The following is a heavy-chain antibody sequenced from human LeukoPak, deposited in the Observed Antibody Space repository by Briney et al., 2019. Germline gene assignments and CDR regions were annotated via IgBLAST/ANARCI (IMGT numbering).Heavy chain of an antibody. CDR3: ARAELRYFDWLSRGQFDY. Sequence: GGSLRLSCAASGFTFSDYYMSWIRQAPGKGLEWVSYISSSGSTIYYADSVKGRFTISRDNAKNSLYLQMNSLRAEDTAVYYCARAELRYFDWLSRGQFDYWGQGTLVTVSS. V-gene: IGHV3-11*01. J-gene: IGHJ4*02. CDR1: GFTFSDYY. D-gene: IGHD3-9*01. CDR2: ISSSGSTI.